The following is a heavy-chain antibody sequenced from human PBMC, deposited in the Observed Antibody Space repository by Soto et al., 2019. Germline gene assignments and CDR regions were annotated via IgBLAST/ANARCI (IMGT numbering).Heavy chain of an antibody. CDR3: AKDWVVVSNWSDP. CDR1: GFTFSSYA. J-gene: IGHJ5*02. Sequence: GGSLRLSCAASGFTFSSYAMSWVRQAPGKGLQWVSAISGSGDNTYYADSVKGRFTVSRDNSKNTLYLQMNSLRAEDTAVYYCAKDWVVVSNWSDPWGQGTLVTVSS. V-gene: IGHV3-23*01. D-gene: IGHD2-2*01. CDR2: ISGSGDNT.